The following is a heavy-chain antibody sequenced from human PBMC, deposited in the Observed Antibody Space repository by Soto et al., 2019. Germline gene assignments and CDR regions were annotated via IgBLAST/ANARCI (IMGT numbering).Heavy chain of an antibody. CDR2: IYYSGST. V-gene: IGHV4-59*01. Sequence: SETLSLTCTVSGGPISSYYWSWIRQPPGKGLEWIGYIYYSGSTNYNPSLKSRVTISVDTSKNQFSLKLSSVTAADTAVYYCASFTTFFDYWGQGTLVTVSS. CDR1: GGPISSYY. D-gene: IGHD3-10*02. J-gene: IGHJ4*02. CDR3: ASFTTFFDY.